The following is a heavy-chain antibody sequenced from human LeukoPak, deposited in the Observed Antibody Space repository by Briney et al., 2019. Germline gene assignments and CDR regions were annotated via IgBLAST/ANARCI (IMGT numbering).Heavy chain of an antibody. V-gene: IGHV1-69*13. J-gene: IGHJ4*02. CDR3: ARIFCTNGVCYGLDY. Sequence: ASVKVSCKASGGTFSSYGIFWVRQAPGQGLEWMGGIIPIYHTAKYAQNFKGRVTITADESTSTAYMELRTLRSEDTAVYYCARIFCTNGVCYGLDYWGQGTLVTVSS. CDR2: IIPIYHTA. D-gene: IGHD2-8*01. CDR1: GGTFSSYG.